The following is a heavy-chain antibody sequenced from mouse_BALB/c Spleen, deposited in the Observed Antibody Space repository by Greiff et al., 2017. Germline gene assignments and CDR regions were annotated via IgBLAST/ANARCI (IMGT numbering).Heavy chain of an antibody. Sequence: QVQLQQSGAELVRPGASVTLSCKASGYTFTDYEMHWVKQTPVHGLEWIGAIDPETGGTAYNQKFKGKATLTADKSSSTAYMELRSLTSEDSAVYYCTRSTTMITFAYWGQGTLVTVSA. J-gene: IGHJ3*01. CDR1: GYTFTDYE. D-gene: IGHD2-4*01. CDR2: IDPETGGT. CDR3: TRSTTMITFAY. V-gene: IGHV1-15*01.